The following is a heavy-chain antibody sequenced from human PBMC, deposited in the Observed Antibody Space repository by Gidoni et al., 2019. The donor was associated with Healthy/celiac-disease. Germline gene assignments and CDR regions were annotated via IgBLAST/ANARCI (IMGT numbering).Heavy chain of an antibody. Sequence: EVQLVESGGGLVQPGGSLRLSCAASGFTFSSYSMNWVRQAPGKGLEWVSYISSSSSTIYYADSVKGRFTISRDNAKNSLYLQMNSLRDEDTAVYYCAREVGSDPLMVAFDIWGQGTMVTASS. CDR3: AREVGSDPLMVAFDI. CDR2: ISSSSSTI. D-gene: IGHD6-25*01. J-gene: IGHJ3*02. CDR1: GFTFSSYS. V-gene: IGHV3-48*02.